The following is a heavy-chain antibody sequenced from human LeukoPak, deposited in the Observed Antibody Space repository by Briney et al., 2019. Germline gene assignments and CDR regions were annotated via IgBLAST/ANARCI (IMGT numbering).Heavy chain of an antibody. V-gene: IGHV5-51*01. CDR3: ARPSTDGDY. J-gene: IGHJ4*02. CDR2: IYPGDSDT. Sequence: GESLKISCQGSGYRFIDYWIGWVRQMPGKGLEWMGVIYPGDSDTRYSPSFQGQVTISADKSISTAYLQWSSLKASDTAMYYCARPSTDGDYWGQGTLVTVSS. CDR1: GYRFIDYW. D-gene: IGHD5-24*01.